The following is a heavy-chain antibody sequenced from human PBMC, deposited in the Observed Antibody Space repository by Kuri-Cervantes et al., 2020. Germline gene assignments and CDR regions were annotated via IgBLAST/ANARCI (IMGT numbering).Heavy chain of an antibody. V-gene: IGHV3-21*04. CDR2: ISSSSSYI. J-gene: IGHJ4*02. CDR1: GFTFSSYS. D-gene: IGHD3-22*01. Sequence: GGSLRLSCAASGFTFSSYSMNWVRQAPGKGLEWVSSISSSSSYIYYADSVKGRFTISRDNAKNTLFLQMNSLRAEDTAVYYCARPYSYDTSGYFDYWGQGTLVTVSS. CDR3: ARPYSYDTSGYFDY.